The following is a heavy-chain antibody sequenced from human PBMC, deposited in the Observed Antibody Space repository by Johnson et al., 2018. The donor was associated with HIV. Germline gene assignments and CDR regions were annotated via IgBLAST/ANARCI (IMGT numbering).Heavy chain of an antibody. J-gene: IGHJ3*02. CDR3: ARGQLWLLDDALDI. D-gene: IGHD5-18*01. CDR2: VPDDGDNK. V-gene: IGHV3-30-3*01. Sequence: VHLVESGGGVVQPGRSLRLSCAASEFTFSNYAMHWVRQAPGKGLEWVAVVPDDGDNKYYADSGKGRFTISRDNSKNTLYLQMNSLRAEDTAIYYCARGQLWLLDDALDIWGQGTMVTVSS. CDR1: EFTFSNYA.